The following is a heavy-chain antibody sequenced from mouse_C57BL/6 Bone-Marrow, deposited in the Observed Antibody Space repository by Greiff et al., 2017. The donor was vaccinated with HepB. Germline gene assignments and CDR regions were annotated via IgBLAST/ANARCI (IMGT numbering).Heavy chain of an antibody. CDR3: ARWLLPSYAMDY. D-gene: IGHD2-3*01. Sequence: VQLKESGPELVKPGASVKIPCKASGYTFTDYNMDWVKQSHGKSLEWIGDINPNNGGTIYNQKFKGKATLTVDKSSSTAYMELRSLTSEDTAVYYCARWLLPSYAMDYWGQGTSVTVSS. J-gene: IGHJ4*01. CDR1: GYTFTDYN. CDR2: INPNNGGT. V-gene: IGHV1-18*01.